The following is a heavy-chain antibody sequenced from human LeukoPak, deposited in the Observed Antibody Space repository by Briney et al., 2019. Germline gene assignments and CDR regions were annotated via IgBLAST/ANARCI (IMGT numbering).Heavy chain of an antibody. CDR1: GGTFSSYG. Sequence: SVKVSCKASGGTFSSYGISWVRQAPGQGLEWMGGIIPSFGTANYAQKFQGRVTITADESTRTAYMELSSLRSEDTAVYYCARLSTGGYYYGSGFDYWGQGTLVTVSS. J-gene: IGHJ4*02. V-gene: IGHV1-69*13. CDR3: ARLSTGGYYYGSGFDY. D-gene: IGHD3-10*01. CDR2: IIPSFGTA.